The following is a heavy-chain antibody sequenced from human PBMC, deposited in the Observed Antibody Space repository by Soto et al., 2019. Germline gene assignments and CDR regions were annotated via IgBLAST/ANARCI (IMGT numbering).Heavy chain of an antibody. CDR2: ISYDGSNK. V-gene: IGHV3-30*18. J-gene: IGHJ6*02. CDR3: AKATMIVVAGMDV. Sequence: TGGSLRLSCAASGFTFSSYGMHWVRQAPGKGLEWVAVISYDGSNKYYADSVKGRFTISRDNSKNTLYLQMNSLRAEDTAVYYCAKATMIVVAGMDVWGQGTTVTAP. CDR1: GFTFSSYG. D-gene: IGHD3-22*01.